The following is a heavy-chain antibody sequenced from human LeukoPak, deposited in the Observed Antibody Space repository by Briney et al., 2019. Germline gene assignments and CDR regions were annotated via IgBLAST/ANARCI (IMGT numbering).Heavy chain of an antibody. V-gene: IGHV3-48*01. CDR3: ARARVGYSYGKH. Sequence: GGSLRLSCAASGFTFSSYSMNWVRQAPGKGLEWVSYISSSSTIYYADSVKGRFTISRDNAKNSLYLQMNSLRAEDTAVYYCARARVGYSYGKHWGQGTLVTVSS. CDR1: GFTFSSYS. CDR2: ISSSSTI. D-gene: IGHD5-18*01. J-gene: IGHJ4*02.